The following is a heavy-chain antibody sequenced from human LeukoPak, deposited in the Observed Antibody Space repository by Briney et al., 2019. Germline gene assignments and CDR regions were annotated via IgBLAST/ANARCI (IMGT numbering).Heavy chain of an antibody. J-gene: IGHJ4*02. D-gene: IGHD3-22*01. CDR3: AKDARGYHRPIDH. V-gene: IGHV3-23*01. CDR1: GFTFTDFA. Sequence: GGPLRLSCAASGFTFTDFAMNWVRQAPGKGLEWVSGIGGGGTNTDYADSVKGRFTISRDNSKNTLTLQMSSLRADDTAVYFCAKDARGYHRPIDHWGQGILVTVSS. CDR2: IGGGGTNT.